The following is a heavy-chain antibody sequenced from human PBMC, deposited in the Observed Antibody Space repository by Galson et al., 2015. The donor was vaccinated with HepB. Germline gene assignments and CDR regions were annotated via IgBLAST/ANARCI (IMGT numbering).Heavy chain of an antibody. CDR1: GFTFSSYA. CDR3: AKSSRRKVVVAATDDAFDI. CDR2: ISGSGGST. V-gene: IGHV3-23*01. Sequence: SLRLSCAASGFTFSSYAMSWVRQAPGKGLEWVSAISGSGGSTYYADSVKGRFTISRDNSKNTLYLQMNSLRAEDTAVYYCAKSSRRKVVVAATDDAFDIWGQGTMVIVSS. D-gene: IGHD2-15*01. J-gene: IGHJ3*02.